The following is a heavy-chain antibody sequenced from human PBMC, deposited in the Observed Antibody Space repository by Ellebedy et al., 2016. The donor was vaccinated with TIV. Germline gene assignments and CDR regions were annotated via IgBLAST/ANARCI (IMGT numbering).Heavy chain of an antibody. CDR2: IYSSGSA. J-gene: IGHJ6*02. CDR1: GDSISNSF. Sequence: SETLSLTCTVSGDSISNSFWIWIRQSPGEGLEWLGFIYSSGSANFNPSLKSRVTLSVDTSKNLFSLKLSSVTAADTAVYFCARGQREESGALPDTIWVDVWGQGTTVTVSS. D-gene: IGHD2-2*01. V-gene: IGHV4-59*01. CDR3: ARGQREESGALPDTIWVDV.